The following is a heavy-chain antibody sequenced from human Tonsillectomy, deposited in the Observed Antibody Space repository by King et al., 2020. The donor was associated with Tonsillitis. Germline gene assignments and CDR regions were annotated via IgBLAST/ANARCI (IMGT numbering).Heavy chain of an antibody. Sequence: DVQLVESGGGLVQPGGSLRLSCAASGFTFSSSWMNWVRQAPGKGLEWVANINPDGSNEYYVDSVKGRFTISRDNAKNSFYLQMNSLRAEDTAIYYCASWGTSNYWGQGTPITVSS. J-gene: IGHJ4*02. D-gene: IGHD3-16*01. CDR2: INPDGSNE. CDR3: ASWGTSNY. CDR1: GFTFSSSW. V-gene: IGHV3-7*01.